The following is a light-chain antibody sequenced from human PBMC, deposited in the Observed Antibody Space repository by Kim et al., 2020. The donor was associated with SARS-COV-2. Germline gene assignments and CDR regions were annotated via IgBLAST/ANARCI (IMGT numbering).Light chain of an antibody. CDR1: QIISTW. Sequence: DIHMTQSPSTLSASVGDRVTITCRASQIISTWLAWYQQKPGKTLKLLIYEASTLESGVPSRFSGSGSGTEFSLTISSLQPDDFATYYCQHYNSYPYTFGQGTKVDIK. J-gene: IGKJ2*01. CDR2: EAS. V-gene: IGKV1-5*01. CDR3: QHYNSYPYT.